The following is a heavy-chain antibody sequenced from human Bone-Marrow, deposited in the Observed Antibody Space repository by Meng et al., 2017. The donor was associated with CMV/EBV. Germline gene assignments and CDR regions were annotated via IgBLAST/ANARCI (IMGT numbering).Heavy chain of an antibody. J-gene: IGHJ4*02. CDR1: GYTFTGYY. CDR3: ARDPISGDSSGTDY. V-gene: IGHV1-2*02. D-gene: IGHD3-22*01. CDR2: INPNSGGT. Sequence: QVQLVQSGAGVKKPGSSVKVSCKASGYTFTGYYMHWVRQAPGQGLEWMGWINPNSGGTNYAQKFQGRVTMTRDTSISTAYMELSRLRSDDTAVYYCARDPISGDSSGTDYWGQGTLVTVSS.